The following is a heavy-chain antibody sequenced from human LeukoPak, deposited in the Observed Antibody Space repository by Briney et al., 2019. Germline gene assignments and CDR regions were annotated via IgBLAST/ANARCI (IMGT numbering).Heavy chain of an antibody. CDR3: ARGPLGYCSSTSCYEVDY. V-gene: IGHV3-30*03. CDR1: GFTFSSYW. CDR2: ISYDGSNK. D-gene: IGHD2-2*01. Sequence: GGSLRLSCAASGFTFSSYWMHWVRQAPGKGLEWVAVISYDGSNKYYADSVKGRFTISRDNSKNTLYLQMNSLRAEDTAVYYCARGPLGYCSSTSCYEVDYWGQGTLVTVSS. J-gene: IGHJ4*02.